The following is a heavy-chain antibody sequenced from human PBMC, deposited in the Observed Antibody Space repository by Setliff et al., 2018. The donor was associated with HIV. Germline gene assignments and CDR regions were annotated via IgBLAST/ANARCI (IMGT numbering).Heavy chain of an antibody. CDR2: IYYSGST. D-gene: IGHD6-13*01. J-gene: IGHJ4*02. CDR1: GDFFSSDYY. CDR3: ARGGLTAAGTLLLVGYFDY. V-gene: IGHV4-38-2*02. Sequence: SETLSLTCTVSGDFFSSDYYWGWIRQPPGKGLEWIGSIYYSGSTDYNPSLKSRVTLTIDMSKNQFSLKLSSVTAADTAVYYCARGGLTAAGTLLLVGYFDYWGQG.